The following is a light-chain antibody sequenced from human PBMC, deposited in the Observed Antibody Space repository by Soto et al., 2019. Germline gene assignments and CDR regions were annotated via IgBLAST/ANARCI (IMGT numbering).Light chain of an antibody. V-gene: IGKV3-15*01. J-gene: IGKJ4*01. CDR3: QRYNNWPLT. CDR2: GAS. CDR1: QGIGST. Sequence: EIVMTQSPATLSVSPVERATLSCMASQGIGSTLAWYQQKPGQTPRLLIYGASTRATGVPARFSGSGSGTEFTLTINSLQSEDFAVYYCQRYNNWPLTFGGGTKVDIK.